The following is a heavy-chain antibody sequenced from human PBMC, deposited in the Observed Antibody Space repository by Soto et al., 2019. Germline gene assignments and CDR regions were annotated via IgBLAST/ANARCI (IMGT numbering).Heavy chain of an antibody. J-gene: IGHJ4*02. D-gene: IGHD3-10*01. CDR1: GFSFSGYG. V-gene: IGHV3-30*18. CDR3: AKSLLLYSVSNDDY. CDR2: ISYDGGNK. Sequence: QVQLVESGGGVVQPGRSLRLSCAASGFSFSGYGMHWVRQAPGKGLEWVAVISYDGGNKYYADSVKGRFTISRDNSKNTLLLQMNSLRTEDTAVYYCAKSLLLYSVSNDDYWGQGTLVTVSS.